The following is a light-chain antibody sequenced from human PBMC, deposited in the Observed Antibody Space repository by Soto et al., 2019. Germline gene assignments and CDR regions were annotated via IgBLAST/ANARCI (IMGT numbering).Light chain of an antibody. CDR1: QSVSSSY. CDR2: GAS. J-gene: IGKJ4*01. CDR3: HQYDSSPRT. Sequence: EIVLTQSPGTLSLSPGERATLSCRASQSVSSSYLAWYQQKPGQAPRLLIYGASSRATGIPDRFSGSGSGTDFTLTISRLEPGDFAVYYWHQYDSSPRTFGGGTKVEIK. V-gene: IGKV3-20*01.